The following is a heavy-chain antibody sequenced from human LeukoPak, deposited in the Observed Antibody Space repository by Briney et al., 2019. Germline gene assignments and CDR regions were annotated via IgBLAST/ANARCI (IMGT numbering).Heavy chain of an antibody. V-gene: IGHV1-18*01. J-gene: IGHJ4*02. D-gene: IGHD3-10*01. CDR1: GYTFTSYG. CDR3: ARVTPHYYGSASNIIDY. CDR2: ISAYNGNT. Sequence: ASVKVSCKASGYTFTSYGISWVRQAPGQGLEWMGWISAYNGNTNYAQKLQGRVTMTTDTSTSTAYMELRSLRSDDTAVYYCARVTPHYYGSASNIIDYWGQGTLVTVSS.